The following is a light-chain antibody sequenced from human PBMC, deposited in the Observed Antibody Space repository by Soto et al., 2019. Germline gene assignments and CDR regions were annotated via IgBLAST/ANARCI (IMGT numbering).Light chain of an antibody. CDR2: LGS. Sequence: DIVMTQSPLSLPVTPGEPASISCRSSQSLLHSNGYNYLDWYLQKPGQSPQLLIYLGSNRASGVPSRFGGSGSGTEFTLTINSLQPEDFATYYCQQLNIYPLTFGPGTKVDIK. CDR1: QSLLHSNGYNY. V-gene: IGKV2-28*01. J-gene: IGKJ3*01. CDR3: QQLNIYPLT.